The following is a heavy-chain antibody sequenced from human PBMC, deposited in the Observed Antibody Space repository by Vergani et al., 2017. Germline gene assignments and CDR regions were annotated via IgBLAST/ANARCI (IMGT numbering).Heavy chain of an antibody. CDR1: GYTFTSYA. CDR2: INAGNGNT. CDR3: ARGRPIYYYGSGSYYFDY. V-gene: IGHV1-3*01. J-gene: IGHJ4*02. Sequence: QVQLVQSGAEVKKPGASVKVSCKASGYTFTSYAMHWVRQAPGKRLEWMGWINAGNGNTKYSQKFQGRVTITRDTSASTAYMELSSLRSEDTAVYYCARGRPIYYYGSGSYYFDYWGQGTLVTVSS. D-gene: IGHD3-10*01.